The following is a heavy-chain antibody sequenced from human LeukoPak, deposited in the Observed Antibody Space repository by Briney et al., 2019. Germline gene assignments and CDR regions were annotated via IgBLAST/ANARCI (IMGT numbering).Heavy chain of an antibody. Sequence: GGSLRLSCAASGFTFNNYAMSWVRQAPGKGLEWVSAISGSGGSTYYADSVKGRFTISRDNSKNTLYLQMNSLRAEDTAVYYCAKDLRYCSSASCYYSGLDVWGQGTTVSVSS. CDR2: ISGSGGST. J-gene: IGHJ6*02. CDR3: AKDLRYCSSASCYYSGLDV. D-gene: IGHD2-2*01. CDR1: GFTFNNYA. V-gene: IGHV3-23*01.